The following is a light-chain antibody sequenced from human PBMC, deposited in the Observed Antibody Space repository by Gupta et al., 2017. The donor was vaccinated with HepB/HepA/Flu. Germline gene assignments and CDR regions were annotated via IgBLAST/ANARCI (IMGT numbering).Light chain of an antibody. CDR1: NIGRKI. J-gene: IGLJ2*01. CDR3: QVWDSGSDLVV. Sequence: SYVLTQTPSVSVAAGKTARSPGGGDNIGRKIVHWYQQKPGQAPVVVIYDDSNRPSGIPERFSGSNSGNTATLTISRVEAGDEADYYCQVWDSGSDLVVFGGGTKLTVL. CDR2: DDS. V-gene: IGLV3-21*03.